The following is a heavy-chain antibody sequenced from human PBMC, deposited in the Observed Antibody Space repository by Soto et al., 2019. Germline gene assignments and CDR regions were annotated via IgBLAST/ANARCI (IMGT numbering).Heavy chain of an antibody. CDR3: AHKGPEDWPLDY. Sequence: QITLKESGPTLVRPTQTLTLTCAFSGFSLSTSGVGVGWIRQPPGKALEWLAVIYWDDSKHYSPSLRSRLTITNATSKHQLVLPMTNMDPRDTGTYYCAHKGPEDWPLDYWGQGTLVTVSS. V-gene: IGHV2-5*02. CDR1: GFSLSTSGVG. J-gene: IGHJ4*02. CDR2: IYWDDSK. D-gene: IGHD3-9*01.